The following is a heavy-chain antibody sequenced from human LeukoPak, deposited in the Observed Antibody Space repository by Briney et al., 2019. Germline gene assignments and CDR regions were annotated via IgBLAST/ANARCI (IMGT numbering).Heavy chain of an antibody. CDR1: GGSISSGGYY. CDR2: IYHSGST. CDR3: ARAGLGWFDP. J-gene: IGHJ5*02. D-gene: IGHD3-16*01. V-gene: IGHV4-30-2*01. Sequence: PSQTLSLTCTVSGGSISSGGYYCSWIRQPPGKGLEWIGYIYHSGSTYYNPSLKSRVNISVDRSKNQFSLKLSSVTAADTAVYYCARAGLGWFDPWGQGTLVTVSS.